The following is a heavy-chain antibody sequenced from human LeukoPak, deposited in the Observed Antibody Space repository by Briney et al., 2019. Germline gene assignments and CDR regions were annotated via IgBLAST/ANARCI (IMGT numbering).Heavy chain of an antibody. J-gene: IGHJ3*02. CDR1: GYTFTGYY. Sequence: ASVKVSCKASGYTFTGYYLHWVRQAPGQGLEWMGWINPNSGGTNYAQKFQGRVTMTRDTSISTAYMELSRLRSDDAAVYYCARHAYYGSSGPPTDRTFDIWGQGTMVTVSS. V-gene: IGHV1-2*02. D-gene: IGHD3-22*01. CDR2: INPNSGGT. CDR3: ARHAYYGSSGPPTDRTFDI.